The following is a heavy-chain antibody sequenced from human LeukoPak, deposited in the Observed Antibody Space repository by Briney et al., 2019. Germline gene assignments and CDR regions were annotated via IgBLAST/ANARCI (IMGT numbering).Heavy chain of an antibody. CDR3: TRVGYIVATIPYYFDY. J-gene: IGHJ4*02. CDR2: IRSKAYGGTT. CDR1: GFTFGDYA. D-gene: IGHD5-12*01. Sequence: PGGSLRLSCTASGFTFGDYAMSWFRLAPGKGLEWVGFIRSKAYGGTTEYAASVKGRFTISRDDSKSIAYLQMNSLKTEDTAVYYCTRVGYIVATIPYYFDYWGQGTLVTVSS. V-gene: IGHV3-49*03.